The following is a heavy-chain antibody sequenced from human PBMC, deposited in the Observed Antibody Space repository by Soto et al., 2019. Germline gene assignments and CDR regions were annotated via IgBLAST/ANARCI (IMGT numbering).Heavy chain of an antibody. Sequence: PGESLKISCRYSEYRFNTYWIAWVRQMPGKGLEWMGIIGPADSDTQYSPSFKGHVTISADRAINTVYLQWNSLQASDSAIYYCARPASGGSRDAFDVWGQGTTVTVSS. J-gene: IGHJ3*01. V-gene: IGHV5-51*01. CDR3: ARPASGGSRDAFDV. CDR2: IGPADSDT. D-gene: IGHD2-15*01. CDR1: EYRFNTYW.